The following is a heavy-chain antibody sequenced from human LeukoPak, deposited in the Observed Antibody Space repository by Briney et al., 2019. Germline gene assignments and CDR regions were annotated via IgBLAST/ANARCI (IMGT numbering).Heavy chain of an antibody. CDR1: GGSFSSYV. V-gene: IGHV1-69*13. CDR3: ARNSRVASTSGLNY. Sequence: ASVKVSCKASGGSFSSYVITWVRQAPGQGLEWMGEITPTFGEAQNAEKFQGRVTITADEPTSTVYMELTSLRLDDTAMYYCARNSRVASTSGLNYWGQGTLVTVSS. J-gene: IGHJ4*02. D-gene: IGHD5-12*01. CDR2: ITPTFGEA.